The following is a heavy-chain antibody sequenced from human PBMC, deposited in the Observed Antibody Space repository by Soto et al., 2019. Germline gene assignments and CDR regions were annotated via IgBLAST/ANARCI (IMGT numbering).Heavy chain of an antibody. CDR3: ARDRGYCSDTSCPDFYY. Sequence: ASVKVSCKASGYTFTSYGISWVRHAPGQGLEWMGRVIPNLGVTNYAKKFQGRFTIVVDTSTSTAYMELDSLRYEDTAVYYCARDRGYCSDTSCPDFYYWGQGTLVTVSS. CDR1: GYTFTSYG. D-gene: IGHD2-15*01. V-gene: IGHV1-69*04. CDR2: VIPNLGVT. J-gene: IGHJ4*02.